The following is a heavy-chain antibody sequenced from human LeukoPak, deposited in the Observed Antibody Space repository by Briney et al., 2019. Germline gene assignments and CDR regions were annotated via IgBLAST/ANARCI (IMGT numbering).Heavy chain of an antibody. D-gene: IGHD1-14*01. Sequence: GGSLRLSCAASGFTFSDYYMSWIRQAPGKGLEWVSYISSSGSTIYYADSVKGRFTISRDNAKNSLYLQMNCLRAEDTAVYYCARDKSYSTLPGTSRNWFDPWGQGTLVTVSS. CDR2: ISSSGSTI. J-gene: IGHJ5*02. CDR3: ARDKSYSTLPGTSRNWFDP. CDR1: GFTFSDYY. V-gene: IGHV3-11*04.